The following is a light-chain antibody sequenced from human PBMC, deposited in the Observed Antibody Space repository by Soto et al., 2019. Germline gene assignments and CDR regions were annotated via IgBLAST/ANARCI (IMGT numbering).Light chain of an antibody. CDR2: AAS. CDR1: QSVLYSSNNKNY. V-gene: IGKV4-1*01. CDR3: QQTYSAPPT. J-gene: IGKJ1*01. Sequence: DSVMTQSPDSLAVSLGVGATINCKSSQSVLYSSNNKNYLAWYQQRAGLAPRLLIYAASSLQSGVPPRFSGSGSGTDFTLTISSLQPEDFATYFCQQTYSAPPTFGQGTKVDIK.